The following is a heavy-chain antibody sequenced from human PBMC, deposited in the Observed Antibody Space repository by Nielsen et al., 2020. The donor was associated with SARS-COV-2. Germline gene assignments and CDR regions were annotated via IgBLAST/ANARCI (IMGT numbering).Heavy chain of an antibody. CDR2: ISGSGGST. D-gene: IGHD3-22*01. Sequence: GESLKISCAASGFTFSSYGMHWVRQAPGKGLEWVSAISGSGGSTYYADSVKGRFTISRDNSKNTLYLQMNSLRAEDTAVYYCAKDLGSSGYYDYWGQGILVTVSS. CDR1: GFTFSSYG. V-gene: IGHV3-23*01. J-gene: IGHJ4*02. CDR3: AKDLGSSGYYDY.